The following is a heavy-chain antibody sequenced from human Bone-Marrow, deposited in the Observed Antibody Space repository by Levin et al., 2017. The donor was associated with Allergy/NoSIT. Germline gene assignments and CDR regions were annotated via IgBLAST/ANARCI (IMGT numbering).Heavy chain of an antibody. D-gene: IGHD6-13*01. CDR3: TARPYASSWQFDY. V-gene: IGHV3-11*01. Sequence: GGSLRLSCAASGFTFSDYYMSWIRQAPGKGLEWVSYISSRGTAIYHADSVKGRFTISRDSAKSSLYLQLNSLRAEDTAVYYCTARPYASSWQFDYWGQGTLVSVSS. CDR2: ISSRGTAI. J-gene: IGHJ4*02. CDR1: GFTFSDYY.